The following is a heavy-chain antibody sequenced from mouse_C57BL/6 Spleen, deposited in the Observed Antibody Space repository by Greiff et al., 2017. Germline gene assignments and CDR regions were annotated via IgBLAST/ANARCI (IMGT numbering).Heavy chain of an antibody. CDR3: VREGDLYYCDY. J-gene: IGHJ2*01. V-gene: IGHV10-3*01. Sequence: GGGLVQPKGSLNLSCAASGFTFNHYAMHWVRQAPGKGLEWVSRIRSKSSNYATYYPDSVKDRFTISRDDSESMLYLQMNNLKTEDTAMDYCVREGDLYYCDYWGQGTTLTVSS. CDR1: GFTFNHYA. CDR2: IRSKSSNYAT.